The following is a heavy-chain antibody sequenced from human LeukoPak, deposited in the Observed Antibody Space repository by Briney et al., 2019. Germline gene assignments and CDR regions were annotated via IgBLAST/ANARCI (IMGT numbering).Heavy chain of an antibody. D-gene: IGHD1-26*01. CDR3: ARDIVGATPSGY. J-gene: IGHJ4*02. CDR2: INPSGTST. CDR1: GYTFTRYY. V-gene: IGHV1-46*01. Sequence: ASVKVSCKASGYTFTRYYMHWVRQAPGQGLEWMGVINPSGTSTTYAQKFQGRVTMTRDTSTSTVYMELGSLRSEDTAVYHCARDIVGATPSGYWGQGTLVTVSS.